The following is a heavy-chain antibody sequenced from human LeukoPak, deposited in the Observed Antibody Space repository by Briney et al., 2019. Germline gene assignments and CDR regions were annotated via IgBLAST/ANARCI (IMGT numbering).Heavy chain of an antibody. V-gene: IGHV5-51*01. D-gene: IGHD6-6*01. CDR2: IYPGDSDT. Sequence: GDSLKISCKVSGYTFTNYWIGWVRQMPRKGLEWMGIIYPGDSDTRYSPSFQGQVTISDDKSISTAYLQWSRLKASDTAMYYCARYSRSSLYYFDYWGQGTLVTVSS. CDR1: GYTFTNYW. CDR3: ARYSRSSLYYFDY. J-gene: IGHJ4*02.